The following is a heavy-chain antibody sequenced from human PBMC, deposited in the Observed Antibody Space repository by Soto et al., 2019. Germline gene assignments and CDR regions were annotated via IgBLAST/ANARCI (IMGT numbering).Heavy chain of an antibody. CDR2: IVPSLDTT. Sequence: QVQLVQSGTEVKKPGSSVKVSCKASGGTFSSSGFSWVRQAPGQGLEWMGMIVPSLDTTKYAQKFQARVTVTADQVTSTAYMELSSLGSEGTAVYDCASWPQPRGTADPYDVDVWGQGTRVIVSS. CDR1: GGTFSSSG. J-gene: IGHJ6*02. V-gene: IGHV1-69*09. D-gene: IGHD2-21*02. CDR3: ASWPQPRGTADPYDVDV.